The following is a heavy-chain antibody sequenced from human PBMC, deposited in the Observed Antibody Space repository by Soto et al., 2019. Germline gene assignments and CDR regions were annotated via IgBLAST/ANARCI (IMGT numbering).Heavy chain of an antibody. J-gene: IGHJ6*02. CDR3: ASDIAAAGTSYYYYGMDV. D-gene: IGHD6-13*01. CDR2: IWYDGSNK. CDR1: GFTFSIYG. V-gene: IGHV3-33*01. Sequence: HPGGSLRLSCAASGFTFSIYGMHWVRQAPGKGLEWVAVIWYDGSNKYYADSVKGRFTISRDNSKNTLYLQVNSLRAEDTAVYYSASDIAAAGTSYYYYGMDVWGQGTAVTVSS.